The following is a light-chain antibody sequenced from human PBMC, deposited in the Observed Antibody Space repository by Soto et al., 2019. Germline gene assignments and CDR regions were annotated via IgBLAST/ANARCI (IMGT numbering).Light chain of an antibody. CDR3: SSSAGSSPVV. CDR2: EVS. V-gene: IGLV2-8*01. J-gene: IGLJ2*01. Sequence: QSALTQPPSASGSPGQAVTLSCTGTSSDVGGYNYVSWYQQHPGKAPKLMIYEVSKRPSGVPDRFSGSKSGNTASLTVSGLQAEDEADYYCSSSAGSSPVVFGGRTKLTV. CDR1: SSDVGGYNY.